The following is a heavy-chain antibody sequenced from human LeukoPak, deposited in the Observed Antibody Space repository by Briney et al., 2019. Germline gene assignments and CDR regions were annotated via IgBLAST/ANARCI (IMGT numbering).Heavy chain of an antibody. CDR1: GFTFSSYA. CDR2: ISGSGGST. J-gene: IGHJ4*02. Sequence: PGGSLRLSCAASGFTFSSYAMSWVRQAPGKGLEWVSAISGSGGSTYYADSVKGRFTISRENSKNTLYLQMNSLRAEDTAVYYCAKDPDSSGYLYYFDYWGQGTLVTGSS. CDR3: AKDPDSSGYLYYFDY. V-gene: IGHV3-23*01. D-gene: IGHD3-22*01.